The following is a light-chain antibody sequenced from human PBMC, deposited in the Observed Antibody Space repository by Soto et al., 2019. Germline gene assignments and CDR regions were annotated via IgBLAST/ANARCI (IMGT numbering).Light chain of an antibody. CDR2: GNS. V-gene: IGLV1-40*01. Sequence: QSVLTQPPSVSGAPGQRVTISCTGSSSNIGAGYDVHWYQQLPGTAPKLLIYGNSNRPSGVPDRFSGSKSGTSASLAITGLQAEDEADYYCQSYDSSLIGVVFGGGTKLTGL. J-gene: IGLJ2*01. CDR1: SSNIGAGYD. CDR3: QSYDSSLIGVV.